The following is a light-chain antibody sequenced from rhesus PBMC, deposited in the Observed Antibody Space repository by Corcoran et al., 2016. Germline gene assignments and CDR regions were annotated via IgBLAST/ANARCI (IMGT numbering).Light chain of an antibody. V-gene: IGKV1-28*02. CDR1: QGISSH. CDR3: RQHKSYPLT. J-gene: IGKJ4*01. Sequence: DIQMTQSPSSLSASVGDTVTITCRASQGISSHLNWFQQKPGKGHKLLIYAASSLESGVPSRLSGSGSGSDFTLTISSLQPEDFAVYYCRQHKSYPLTFGGGTKVELK. CDR2: AAS.